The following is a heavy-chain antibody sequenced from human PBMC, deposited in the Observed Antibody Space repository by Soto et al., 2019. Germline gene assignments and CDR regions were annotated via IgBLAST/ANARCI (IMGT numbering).Heavy chain of an antibody. V-gene: IGHV4-30-2*01. Sequence: SETLSLTCAVSGGSISSDGYSWSWIRQPPGKGLEWIGYIYHSGSTYYNPSLKSRVTISVDRSKNQFSLKLSSVTAADTAVYYCARAGEYDSSGYFDYWGQGTLVTV. D-gene: IGHD3-22*01. CDR3: ARAGEYDSSGYFDY. J-gene: IGHJ4*02. CDR2: IYHSGST. CDR1: GGSISSDGYS.